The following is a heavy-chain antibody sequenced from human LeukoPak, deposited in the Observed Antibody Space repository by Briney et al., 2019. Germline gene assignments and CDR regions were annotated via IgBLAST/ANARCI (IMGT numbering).Heavy chain of an antibody. CDR1: GGSISSGGYY. CDR2: ISYSGST. CDR3: ARLRSYTSSGGLALDY. Sequence: SQTLSLTCTVSGGSISSGGYYWNWIRQHPGKGLEWIGYISYSGSTYYNPSLKSRATISIDTSKNQFSLKLSSVTAADTAVYYCARLRSYTSSGGLALDYWGQGTLVTVSS. V-gene: IGHV4-31*03. J-gene: IGHJ4*02. D-gene: IGHD6-13*01.